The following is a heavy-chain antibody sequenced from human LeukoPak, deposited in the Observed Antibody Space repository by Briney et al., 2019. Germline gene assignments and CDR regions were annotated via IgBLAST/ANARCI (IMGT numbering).Heavy chain of an antibody. Sequence: PSGTLSLTCAVSGGSISSNTWWSWVRQPPGKGLEWIGEIYHSGSTNYNPSLKSRVTISVDKSKNQFSLNLSSVTAADTAIHYCARKEYNSGFFDYWGQGTLVTVSS. CDR3: ARKEYNSGFFDY. D-gene: IGHD5-18*01. CDR2: IYHSGST. CDR1: GGSISSNTW. J-gene: IGHJ4*02. V-gene: IGHV4-4*02.